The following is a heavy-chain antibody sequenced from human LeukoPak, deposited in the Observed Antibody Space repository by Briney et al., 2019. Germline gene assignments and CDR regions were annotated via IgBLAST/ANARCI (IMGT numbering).Heavy chain of an antibody. Sequence: GASVKVSCKASGYTFNIYGINWVRQAPGQGLEWMGWISGYNGNTKYAQKFQGRVTMTTGTSTSTAYMELRSLRSDDTAVFYCARGDYGGSADYWGQGTPVTVSS. J-gene: IGHJ4*02. D-gene: IGHD4-23*01. CDR3: ARGDYGGSADY. V-gene: IGHV1-18*01. CDR2: ISGYNGNT. CDR1: GYTFNIYG.